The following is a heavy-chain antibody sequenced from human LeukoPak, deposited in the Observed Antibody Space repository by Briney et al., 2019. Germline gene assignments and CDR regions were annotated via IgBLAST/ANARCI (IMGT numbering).Heavy chain of an antibody. CDR2: INPSGGST. D-gene: IGHD3-22*01. J-gene: IGHJ4*02. V-gene: IGHV1-46*01. CDR3: ARVNGSHYDSSGYSDFFDY. Sequence: ASVKVSCEASGYTFTSYYMHWVRQAPGQGLEWMGIINPSGGSTSYAQKFQGRVTMTRDTSTSTVYMELSSLRSEDTAVYYCARVNGSHYDSSGYSDFFDYWGQGTLVTVSS. CDR1: GYTFTSYY.